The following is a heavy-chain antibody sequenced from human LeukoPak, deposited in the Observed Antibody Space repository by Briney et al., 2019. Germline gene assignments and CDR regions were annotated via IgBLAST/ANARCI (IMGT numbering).Heavy chain of an antibody. Sequence: GGSLRLSCAASGFTFSSYEMNWVRQAPGKGLEWVSYISSSGSTIYYADSVKGRFTISRDNAKNSLYLQMNSLRVEDTAVYYCARDYSGSYYYYYYYMDVWGKGTTVTISS. D-gene: IGHD1-26*01. CDR3: ARDYSGSYYYYYYYMDV. V-gene: IGHV3-48*03. J-gene: IGHJ6*03. CDR2: ISSSGSTI. CDR1: GFTFSSYE.